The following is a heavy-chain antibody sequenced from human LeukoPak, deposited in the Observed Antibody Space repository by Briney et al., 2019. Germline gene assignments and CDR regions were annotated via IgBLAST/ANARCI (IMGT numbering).Heavy chain of an antibody. CDR1: GFTFSSYW. J-gene: IGHJ4*02. CDR3: ARIWFGELLYWKSFDY. CDR2: IKQDGSEK. Sequence: GGSLRLSCAASGFTFSSYWMSWVRQAPGKGLEWEANIKQDGSEKYYVDSVKGRFTISRDNAKNSLYLQMNSLRAEDTAVYYCARIWFGELLYWKSFDYWGQGTLVTVSS. D-gene: IGHD3-10*01. V-gene: IGHV3-7*01.